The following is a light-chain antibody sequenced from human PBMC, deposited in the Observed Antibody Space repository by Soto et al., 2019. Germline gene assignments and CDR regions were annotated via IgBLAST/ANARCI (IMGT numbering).Light chain of an antibody. CDR3: SSYTSDWGV. Sequence: QSALTQPASVSGSVGQSITISCTGTSSDVGGYDFVSWYQHHPGKAPKLIIYEVRTRPSGVSERFSGSKSGDTASLTISGLQAEDEADYYCSSYTSDWGVFGTGTKLTVL. CDR1: SSDVGGYDF. J-gene: IGLJ1*01. CDR2: EVR. V-gene: IGLV2-14*01.